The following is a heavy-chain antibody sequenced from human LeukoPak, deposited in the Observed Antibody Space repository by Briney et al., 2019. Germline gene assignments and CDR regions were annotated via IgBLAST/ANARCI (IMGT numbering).Heavy chain of an antibody. D-gene: IGHD1-26*01. CDR2: ISLTGET. V-gene: IGHV4-4*02. Sequence: GSLRLSCAASGFTLSIYTMNWVRQPPGQGLEWIGEISLTGETNYNPSLNGRVTMSLDKSRNQLSLNLTSVTAADTAIYYCSRESGAFCPFGYWGQGTLVIVSS. CDR1: GFTLSIYTM. CDR3: SRESGAFCPFGY. J-gene: IGHJ4*02.